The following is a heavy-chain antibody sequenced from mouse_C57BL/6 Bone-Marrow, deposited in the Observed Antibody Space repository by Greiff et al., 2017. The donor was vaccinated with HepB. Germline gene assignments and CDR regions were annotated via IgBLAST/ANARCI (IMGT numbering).Heavy chain of an antibody. D-gene: IGHD2-2*01. Sequence: QVQLQQPGAELVMPGASVKLSCKASGYTFTSYWMHWVKQRPGQGLEWIGEIDPSDSYTNYNQKFKGKSTLTVDKSSSTAYMQLSSLTSEDSAVYYCARWLQGMDYWGQGTSVTVSS. CDR1: GYTFTSYW. CDR3: ARWLQGMDY. CDR2: IDPSDSYT. J-gene: IGHJ4*01. V-gene: IGHV1-69*01.